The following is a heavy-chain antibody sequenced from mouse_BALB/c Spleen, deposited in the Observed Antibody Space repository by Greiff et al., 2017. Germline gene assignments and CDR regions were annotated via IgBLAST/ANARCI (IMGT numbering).Heavy chain of an antibody. CDR2: ISSGGSYT. V-gene: IGHV5-6*01. Sequence: EVKLMESGGDLVKPGGSLKLSCAASGFTFSSYGMSWVRQTPDKRLEWVATISSGGSYTYYPDSVKGRFTISRDNAKNTLYLQMSSLKSEDTAMYYCARGYYGNSFAYWGQGTLVTVSA. CDR1: GFTFSSYG. D-gene: IGHD2-1*01. J-gene: IGHJ3*01. CDR3: ARGYYGNSFAY.